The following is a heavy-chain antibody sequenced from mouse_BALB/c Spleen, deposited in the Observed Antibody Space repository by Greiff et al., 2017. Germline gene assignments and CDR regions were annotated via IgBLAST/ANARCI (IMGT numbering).Heavy chain of an antibody. V-gene: IGHV1S81*02. J-gene: IGHJ1*01. Sequence: QVQLQQPGAELVKPGASVKLSCKASGYTFTSYWMHWVKQRPGQGLEWIGEINPSNGRTNYNEKFKSKATLTVDKSSSTAYMQLSSLTSEDSAVYYCARSGDGYYDWYFDVWGAGTTVTVSS. CDR2: INPSNGRT. D-gene: IGHD2-3*01. CDR1: GYTFTSYW. CDR3: ARSGDGYYDWYFDV.